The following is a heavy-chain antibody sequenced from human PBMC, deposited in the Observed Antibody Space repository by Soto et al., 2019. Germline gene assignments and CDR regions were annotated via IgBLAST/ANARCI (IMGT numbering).Heavy chain of an antibody. V-gene: IGHV3-23*01. D-gene: IGHD2-15*01. CDR1: GFTFSSYA. CDR2: ISGSGGST. CDR3: AKSGGTHCSGGSCYSTKGYYYYMDV. J-gene: IGHJ6*03. Sequence: LRLSCAASGFTFSSYAMSWVRQAPGKGLEWVSAISGSGGSTYYADSVKGRFTISRDNSKNTLYLQMNSLRAEDTAVYYCAKSGGTHCSGGSCYSTKGYYYYMDVWGKGTTVTVSS.